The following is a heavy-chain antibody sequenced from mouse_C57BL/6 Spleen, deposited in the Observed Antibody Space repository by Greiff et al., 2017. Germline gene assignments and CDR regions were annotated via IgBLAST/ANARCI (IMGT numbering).Heavy chain of an antibody. J-gene: IGHJ3*01. D-gene: IGHD2-1*01. V-gene: IGHV1-64*01. CDR3: ARERDYGNRPGFAY. CDR1: GYTFTSYW. CDR2: IHPNSGST. Sequence: VQLQQPGAELVKPGASVKLSCKASGYTFTSYWMHWVKQRPGQGLEWIGMIHPNSGSTNYNEKFKSKATLTVDKSSSTAYMQLSSLTSEDSAVYYCARERDYGNRPGFAYWGQGTLVTVSA.